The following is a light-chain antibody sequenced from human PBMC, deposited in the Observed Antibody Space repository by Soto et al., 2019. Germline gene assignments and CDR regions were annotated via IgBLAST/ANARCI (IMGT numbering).Light chain of an antibody. CDR2: SAS. J-gene: IGKJ2*01. CDR1: QSIYSE. Sequence: EIVMTQSPATLSVSPGERATLSCRASQSIYSELAWYQQKPGQPPRLLIYSASTRATGVPARFTGSGSGSEFTITISGLQSEDFAVYYCQQGHNWPLTFGQGTRLEI. CDR3: QQGHNWPLT. V-gene: IGKV3-15*01.